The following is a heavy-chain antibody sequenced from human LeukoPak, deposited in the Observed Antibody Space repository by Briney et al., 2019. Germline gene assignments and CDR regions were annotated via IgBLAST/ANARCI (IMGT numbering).Heavy chain of an antibody. V-gene: IGHV4-61*01. D-gene: IGHD3-22*01. CDR2: IYYSGST. CDR1: GGSISSSSYY. J-gene: IGHJ3*02. CDR3: ARDYYDSSGIDAFDI. Sequence: SETLSLTCTVSGGSISSSSYYWGWIRQPPGKGLEWIGYIYYSGSTNYNPSLKSRVTISVDTSKNQFSLKLSSVTAADTAVYYCARDYYDSSGIDAFDIWGQGTMVTVSS.